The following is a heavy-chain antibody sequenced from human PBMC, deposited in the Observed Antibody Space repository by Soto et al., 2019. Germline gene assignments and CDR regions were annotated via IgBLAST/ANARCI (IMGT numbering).Heavy chain of an antibody. Sequence: LSRTCVISGDSVSSNTAAWNWIRSSPSRGLEWLGRTYYRSNWRHDYAVSVKSRITVNPDTSKNHFSLQLNSVTPDDTAVYYCARGVAGSGFDLWGQGTLVTVSS. V-gene: IGHV6-1*01. CDR1: GDSVSSNTAA. D-gene: IGHD6-19*01. J-gene: IGHJ4*02. CDR3: ARGVAGSGFDL. CDR2: TYYRSNWRH.